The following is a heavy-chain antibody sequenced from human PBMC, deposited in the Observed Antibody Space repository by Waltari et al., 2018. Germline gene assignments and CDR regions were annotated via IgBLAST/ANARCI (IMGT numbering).Heavy chain of an antibody. Sequence: EVQLVESGGGLVQPGGSLRLSCAASGFTFSSYWMSWVRQAPGKGLEWVANIKQDGSEKYYVDAVKGRFTISRDNAKNSLYLQMNSLRAEDTAVYYCARDYGDYAFDYWGQGTLVTVSS. CDR2: IKQDGSEK. CDR1: GFTFSSYW. CDR3: ARDYGDYAFDY. D-gene: IGHD4-17*01. J-gene: IGHJ4*02. V-gene: IGHV3-7*04.